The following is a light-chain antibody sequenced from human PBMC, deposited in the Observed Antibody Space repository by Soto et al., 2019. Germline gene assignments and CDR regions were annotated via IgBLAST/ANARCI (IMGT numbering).Light chain of an antibody. CDR3: QQYGSPPLYT. J-gene: IGKJ2*01. CDR2: GAS. CDR1: QSVSSSY. V-gene: IGKV3-20*01. Sequence: EIVLTQSPGTLSLSPGERATLSCRASQSVSSSYLAWYQQKPGQAPRLLIYGASSRATGIPDRFSGSGSGTDFTLTISRLEPEDFAVYYSQQYGSPPLYTFGQGTRLEIK.